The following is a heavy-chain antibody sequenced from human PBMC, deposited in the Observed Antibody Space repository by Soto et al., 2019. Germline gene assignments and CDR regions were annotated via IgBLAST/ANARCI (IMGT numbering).Heavy chain of an antibody. CDR2: INPSGGTT. CDR3: VRDLVVPAAGYMDV. CDR1: GYTFTSHY. V-gene: IGHV1-46*03. Sequence: ASVKVSCKASGYTFTSHYMHWVRQAPGQGLEWMGIINPSGGTTSYAQKFQGRVTMTRDTSTITVYMEVSSLRSEDSAVYYCVRDLVVPAAGYMDVWGKGTPVTVSS. J-gene: IGHJ6*03. D-gene: IGHD2-2*01.